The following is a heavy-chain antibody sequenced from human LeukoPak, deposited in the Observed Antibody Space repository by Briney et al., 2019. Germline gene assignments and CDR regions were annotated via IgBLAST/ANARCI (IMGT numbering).Heavy chain of an antibody. CDR1: GFTFSDYY. CDR3: ARDLAPRSFDY. V-gene: IGHV3-11*06. D-gene: IGHD5-24*01. J-gene: IGHJ4*02. Sequence: GGSLRLSCAASGFTFSDYYMNWIRQAPGKGLEWVSSISSISTYTAYADSLRGRFTISRDNSNNSLYLQMDSLRVEDTAVYYCARDLAPRSFDYWSQGTLVTVSS. CDR2: ISSIST.